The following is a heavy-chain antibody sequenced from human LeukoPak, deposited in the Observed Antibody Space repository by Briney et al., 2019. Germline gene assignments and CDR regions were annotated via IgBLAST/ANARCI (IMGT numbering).Heavy chain of an antibody. CDR1: GFTFSDYY. Sequence: GGSLGLSCAASGFTFSDYYMSWIRQAPGKGLEWVSYISSSGSNIYNADSVKGRFTVSRDNAKNSLYLQMNSLRAEDTAVYYRARGAVRGAAGRWFDPWGQGTLVTVSS. D-gene: IGHD3-10*01. V-gene: IGHV3-11*01. CDR2: ISSSGSNI. J-gene: IGHJ5*02. CDR3: ARGAVRGAAGRWFDP.